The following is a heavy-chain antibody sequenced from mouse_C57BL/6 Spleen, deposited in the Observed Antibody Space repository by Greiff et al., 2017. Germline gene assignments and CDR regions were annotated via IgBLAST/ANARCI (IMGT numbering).Heavy chain of an antibody. V-gene: IGHV5-17*01. CDR1: GFTFSDYG. Sequence: EVKVVESGGGLVKPGGSLKLSCAASGFTFSDYGMHWVRQAPEKGLEWVAYISSGSSTIYYADTVKGRFTISRDNAKNTLFRQMTSLRSEDTAMYYCARLDDGYWGQGTLVTVSA. J-gene: IGHJ3*02. CDR2: ISSGSSTI. CDR3: ARLDDGY.